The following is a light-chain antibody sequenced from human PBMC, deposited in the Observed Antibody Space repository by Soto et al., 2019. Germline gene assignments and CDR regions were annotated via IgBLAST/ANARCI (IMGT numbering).Light chain of an antibody. CDR3: QQYESLPPL. J-gene: IGKJ3*01. Sequence: DIQMTQSPSSLSASVGDRVTITCQASRAINNYLNWYQQKPGKPPKLLIYDASNLEAGVPSRFSGGGSGTDFTFSITSLQPEDVATYYCQQYESLPPLFGPGTTVQIK. CDR1: RAINNY. CDR2: DAS. V-gene: IGKV1-33*01.